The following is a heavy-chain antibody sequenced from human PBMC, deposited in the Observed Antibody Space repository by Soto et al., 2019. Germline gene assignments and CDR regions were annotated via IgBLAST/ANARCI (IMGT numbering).Heavy chain of an antibody. CDR1: GFTFSSYA. CDR3: AKDSQRSSYDFWSGYYTPFDY. Sequence: GGSLRLSCAASGFTFSSYAMSWVRQAPGKGLEWVSAISGSGGSTYYADSVKGRFTISRDNSKNTLYLQMNSLRAEDTAVYYCAKDSQRSSYDFWSGYYTPFDYWGQGTLVTVSS. D-gene: IGHD3-3*01. CDR2: ISGSGGST. V-gene: IGHV3-23*01. J-gene: IGHJ4*02.